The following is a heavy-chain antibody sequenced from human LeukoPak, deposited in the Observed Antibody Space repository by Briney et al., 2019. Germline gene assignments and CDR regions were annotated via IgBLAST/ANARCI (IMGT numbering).Heavy chain of an antibody. CDR1: GFTFSSYS. J-gene: IGHJ3*02. V-gene: IGHV3-21*01. CDR3: ARGRVGRSKSSHAFDI. D-gene: IGHD3-10*01. CDR2: ISSSSSYI. Sequence: PGGSLRLSCAASGFTFSSYSMNWVRQAPGKGLEWVSSISSSSSYIYYADSVKGRFTISRDNAKNSLYLQMNSLRAEDTAVYYCARGRVGRSKSSHAFDIWGQGTMVTVSS.